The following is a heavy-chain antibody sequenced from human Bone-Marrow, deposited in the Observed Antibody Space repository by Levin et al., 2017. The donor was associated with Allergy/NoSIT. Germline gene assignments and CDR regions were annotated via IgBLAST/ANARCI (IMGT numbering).Heavy chain of an antibody. CDR2: ISSSSSTI. CDR1: GFTFSSYS. Sequence: GESLKISCAASGFTFSSYSMNWVRQAPGKGLEWVSYISSSSSTIYYADSVKGRFTISRDNAKNSLYLQMNSLRDEDTAVYYCARDGGYCSGGSCYDDYWGQGTLVTVSS. CDR3: ARDGGYCSGGSCYDDY. V-gene: IGHV3-48*02. J-gene: IGHJ4*02. D-gene: IGHD2-15*01.